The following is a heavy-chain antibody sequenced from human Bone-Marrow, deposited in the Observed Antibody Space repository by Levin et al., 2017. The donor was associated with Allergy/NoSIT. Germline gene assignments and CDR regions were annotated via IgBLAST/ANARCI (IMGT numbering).Heavy chain of an antibody. Sequence: GESLKISCAASGFTFRDYYMSWIRQAPGKGLEWISYINFNGRTIYYADSVKGRFTISRDNAKNTLYLQMNSLTAEDTAVYYCARSSGADYWGQGTLVNVSS. V-gene: IGHV3-11*01. D-gene: IGHD6-19*01. CDR1: GFTFRDYY. CDR3: ARSSGADY. J-gene: IGHJ4*02. CDR2: INFNGRTI.